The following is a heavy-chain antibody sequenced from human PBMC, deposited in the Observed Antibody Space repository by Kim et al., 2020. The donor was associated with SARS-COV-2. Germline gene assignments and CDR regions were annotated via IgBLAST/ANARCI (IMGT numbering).Heavy chain of an antibody. V-gene: IGHV1-69*04. CDR3: ARLGAVAGTIDY. J-gene: IGHJ4*02. D-gene: IGHD6-19*01. CDR1: GGTFSSYG. Sequence: SVKVSCKASGGTFSSYGLTWVRQAPGQGPEWMGRIMPMVDVVNYAPKFQGRVTITADKSTSTTFMELSRLTSDDTAVYYCARLGAVAGTIDYWGLGTLVTVSS. CDR2: IMPMVDVV.